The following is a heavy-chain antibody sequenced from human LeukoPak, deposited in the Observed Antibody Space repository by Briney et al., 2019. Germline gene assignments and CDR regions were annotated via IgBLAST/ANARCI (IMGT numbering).Heavy chain of an antibody. V-gene: IGHV3-30*02. CDR3: AKDRIVEYQLLIGDDAFDI. Sequence: PGGSLRLSCAASGFTFTNSGMHWVRQAPGRGLEWVAFIQFHGSDIFYADSVEGRFTISRDNSKNTLYLQMNSLRAEDTAVYYCAKDRIVEYQLLIGDDAFDIWGQGTMVTVSS. J-gene: IGHJ3*02. CDR2: IQFHGSDI. D-gene: IGHD2-2*01. CDR1: GFTFTNSG.